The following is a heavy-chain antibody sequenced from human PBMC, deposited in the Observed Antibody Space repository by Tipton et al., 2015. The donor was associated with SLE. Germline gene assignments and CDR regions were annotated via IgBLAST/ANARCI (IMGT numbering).Heavy chain of an antibody. CDR2: ISTANGHT. J-gene: IGHJ4*02. CDR3: ARDGTGPVAFDY. V-gene: IGHV1-18*01. CDR1: GYTFTSYP. D-gene: IGHD7-27*01. Sequence: QSGAEVKKPGASVKVSCKASGYTFTSYPINWVRQAPGQGLEWMGWISTANGHTNYAENLQGRVTMTTDTSTGTAYMELRSLRSDDTAVYYCARDGTGPVAFDYWGQGTLVTVSS.